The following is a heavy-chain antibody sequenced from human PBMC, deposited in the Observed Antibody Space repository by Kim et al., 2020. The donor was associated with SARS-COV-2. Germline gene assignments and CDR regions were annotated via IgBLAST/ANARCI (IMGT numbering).Heavy chain of an antibody. CDR3: ARDSPDIGIHSSGWYSVGFDP. D-gene: IGHD6-19*01. Sequence: ASVKVSCKASGYTFTSYAMNWVRQAPGQGLEWMGWINTNTGNPTYAQGFTGRFVYSLDTSVSTAYLQISSLKAEDTAVYYCARDSPDIGIHSSGWYSVGFDPWGQGTLVTVSS. J-gene: IGHJ5*02. V-gene: IGHV7-4-1*02. CDR2: INTNTGNP. CDR1: GYTFTSYA.